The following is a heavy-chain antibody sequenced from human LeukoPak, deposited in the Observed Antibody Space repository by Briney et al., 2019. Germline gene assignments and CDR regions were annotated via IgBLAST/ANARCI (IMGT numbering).Heavy chain of an antibody. CDR3: VRDRRAVAVYFDY. CDR2: ISYDGSIP. D-gene: IGHD6-19*01. CDR1: GFTFDSYA. V-gene: IGHV3-30*04. Sequence: GGSLRLSCAASGFTFDSYAMHWVRQAPGKGLEWVAVISYDGSIPYYADSVKGRFTFSRDNSKNTLYLQMNSLRTEDTAVYYCVRDRRAVAVYFDYWGQGTLVTVSS. J-gene: IGHJ4*02.